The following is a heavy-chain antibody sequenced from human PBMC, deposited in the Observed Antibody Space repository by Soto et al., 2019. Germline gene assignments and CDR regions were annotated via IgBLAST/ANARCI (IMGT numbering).Heavy chain of an antibody. J-gene: IGHJ4*02. V-gene: IGHV4-59*01. CDR1: AASFSKYY. CDR3: ASVTFGGIVLAH. CDR2: IYFNGNT. D-gene: IGHD3-16*01. Sequence: XGTLSLTCTVSAASFSKYYWTWTRQPPGKGLEWIGYIYFNGNTKYNPSLEGRLTISIDTSKKEFSLKLTSVTAADAAVYYCASVTFGGIVLAHWGQGTLVTVSS.